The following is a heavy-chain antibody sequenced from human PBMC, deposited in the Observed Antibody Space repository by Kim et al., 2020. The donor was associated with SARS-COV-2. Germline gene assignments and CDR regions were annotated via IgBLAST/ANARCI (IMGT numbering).Heavy chain of an antibody. V-gene: IGHV1-46*01. D-gene: IGHD1-1*01. Sequence: YAQKFQGRVTMTRDTSTSTVYMELSSLGSEDTAVYYCAREGVLQQGAFDIWGQGTMVTVSS. CDR3: AREGVLQQGAFDI. J-gene: IGHJ3*02.